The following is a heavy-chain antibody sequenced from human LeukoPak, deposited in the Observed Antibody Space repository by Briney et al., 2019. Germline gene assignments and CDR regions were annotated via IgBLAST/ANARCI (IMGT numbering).Heavy chain of an antibody. Sequence: SETLSLTCTVSGGSISSGSYYWGWIRQPPGKRLEWIGSIYYSGSTYYNPSLKSRVSISVDTSNNQFSLKLSSVTAADTAVYYCARLVPLYHDFWSGRGGAFDIWGQGTMVTVSS. V-gene: IGHV4-39*07. D-gene: IGHD3-3*01. CDR1: GGSISSGSYY. J-gene: IGHJ3*02. CDR3: ARLVPLYHDFWSGRGGAFDI. CDR2: IYYSGST.